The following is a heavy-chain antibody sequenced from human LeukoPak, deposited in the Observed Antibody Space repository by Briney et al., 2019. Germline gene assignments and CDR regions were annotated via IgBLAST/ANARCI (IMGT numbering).Heavy chain of an antibody. J-gene: IGHJ3*02. D-gene: IGHD4-17*01. V-gene: IGHV3-30-3*01. CDR1: GFTFSSYA. CDR2: ISYDGSNK. CDR3: ASCYGDCAQSADDAFDI. Sequence: GGSLRLSCAASGFTFSSYAMHWGRQAPGKGLEWVAVISYDGSNKYYADSVKGRFTISRDNTKNTLYLQMNSLRAEDTAVYYCASCYGDCAQSADDAFDIWGQGTMVTVSS.